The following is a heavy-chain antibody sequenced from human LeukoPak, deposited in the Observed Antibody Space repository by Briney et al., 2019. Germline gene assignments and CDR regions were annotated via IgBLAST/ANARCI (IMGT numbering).Heavy chain of an antibody. Sequence: ASVKVSCKASGYTFTSYGISWVRQAPGQGLEWMGWISAYNGNTNYAQKLQGRVTMTTDTSTSTAYMELRSLRSDDTVVYYCARGGYFGYCSGGSCPDAFDIWGQGTMVTVSS. V-gene: IGHV1-18*01. CDR1: GYTFTSYG. D-gene: IGHD2-15*01. J-gene: IGHJ3*02. CDR2: ISAYNGNT. CDR3: ARGGYFGYCSGGSCPDAFDI.